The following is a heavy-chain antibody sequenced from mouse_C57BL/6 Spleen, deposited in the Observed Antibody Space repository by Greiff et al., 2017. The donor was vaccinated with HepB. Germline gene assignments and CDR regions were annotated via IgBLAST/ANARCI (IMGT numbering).Heavy chain of an antibody. Sequence: QVQLQQSGAELVRPGASVKLSCKASGYTFTDYYINWVKQRPGQGLEWIARIYPGSGNTYYNEKFKGKATLTAEKSSSTSYMQLSSLTSEDSAFYFCARYDYGDAMDYWGQGTSVTVSS. CDR1: GYTFTDYY. V-gene: IGHV1-76*01. J-gene: IGHJ4*01. CDR2: IYPGSGNT. CDR3: ARYDYGDAMDY. D-gene: IGHD2-4*01.